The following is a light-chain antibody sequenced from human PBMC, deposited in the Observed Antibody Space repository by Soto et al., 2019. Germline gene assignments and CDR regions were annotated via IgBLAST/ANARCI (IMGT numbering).Light chain of an antibody. CDR1: KLGAKY. J-gene: IGLJ2*01. CDR3: QAWDNSVI. CDR2: DDN. V-gene: IGLV3-1*01. Sequence: SYELTQPPSVSVSPGQTTTMTCSGDKLGAKYVCWYQQKPGQSPVLVIYDDNKRPSWIPERFSGSNSGNTATLTISGTQALDEADYFCQAWDNSVIFGGGTKLTVL.